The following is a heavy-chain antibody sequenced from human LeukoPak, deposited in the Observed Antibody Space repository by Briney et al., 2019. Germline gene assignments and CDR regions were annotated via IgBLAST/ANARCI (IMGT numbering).Heavy chain of an antibody. D-gene: IGHD6-13*01. CDR1: GYSISSGYY. Sequence: SETLSLTCTVSGYSISSGYYWGWIRQPPGKGLEWIGSIYHSGSTYYNPSLKSRVTISVDTSKNQFSLKLSSVTAADTAVYYCAREWQLRGTNWFDPWGQGTLVTVSS. J-gene: IGHJ5*02. CDR3: AREWQLRGTNWFDP. CDR2: IYHSGST. V-gene: IGHV4-38-2*02.